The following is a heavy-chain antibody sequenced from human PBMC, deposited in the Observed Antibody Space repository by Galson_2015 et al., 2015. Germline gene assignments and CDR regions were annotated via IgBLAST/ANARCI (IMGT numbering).Heavy chain of an antibody. D-gene: IGHD2-2*02. CDR2: IIPIFGTA. Sequence: SVKVSCKASGGTFSSYAISWVRQAPGQGLEWMGGIIPIFGTANYAQKLQGRVTITADESTSTAYMELSSLRSEDTAVYYCAGHSVGNCSSTSCYRYDWGQGTLVTVSS. CDR3: AGHSVGNCSSTSCYRYD. CDR1: GGTFSSYA. J-gene: IGHJ4*02. V-gene: IGHV1-69*13.